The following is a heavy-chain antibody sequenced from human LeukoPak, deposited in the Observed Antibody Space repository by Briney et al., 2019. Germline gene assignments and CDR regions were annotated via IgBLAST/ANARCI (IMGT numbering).Heavy chain of an antibody. CDR1: RGSISSYY. CDR3: AKQFVDV. V-gene: IGHV3-23*01. CDR2: ISESGDDT. Sequence: PSETLSLTCTVSRGSISSYYWRWIRQPPGKGLEWVSSISESGDDTAYADSVKGRFTISRDNSRNTLYLQMISLRAEDTAVYYCAKQFVDVWGQGTLVTVSS. J-gene: IGHJ5*02. D-gene: IGHD5-24*01.